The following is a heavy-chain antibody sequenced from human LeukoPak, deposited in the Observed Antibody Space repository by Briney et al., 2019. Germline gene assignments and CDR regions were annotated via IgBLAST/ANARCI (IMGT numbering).Heavy chain of an antibody. CDR2: ISGSGVTT. CDR1: GFTFSSYA. D-gene: IGHD3-22*01. J-gene: IGHJ4*02. V-gene: IGHV3-23*01. Sequence: GGSLRLSCVGSGFTFSSYAMSWVRQAPGKGLEWVSAISGSGVTTHYAGSVKGRFSISRDNSKNTLYLQMNSLRADDTAVYYCARDSNGPAFWGQGTLVTVSS. CDR3: ARDSNGPAF.